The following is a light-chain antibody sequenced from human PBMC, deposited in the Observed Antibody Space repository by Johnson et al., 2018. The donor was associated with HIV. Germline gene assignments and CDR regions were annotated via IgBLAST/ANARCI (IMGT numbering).Light chain of an antibody. V-gene: IGLV1-51*01. CDR3: GTWDSSLNAYV. Sequence: QSVLTQPPSVSAAPGQKVSISCSGSSSNIGNGYVSWYQQLPGTAPKLLIYDNNKRPSGIPDRFSGSKSGTSATLGITGLQTGDEADYYCGTWDSSLNAYVFGAATKVAVL. CDR2: DNN. J-gene: IGLJ1*01. CDR1: SSNIGNGY.